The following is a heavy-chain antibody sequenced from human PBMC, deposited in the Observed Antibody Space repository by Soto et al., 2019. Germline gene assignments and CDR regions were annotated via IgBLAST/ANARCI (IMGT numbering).Heavy chain of an antibody. CDR1: GFSFSKAW. CDR3: ITDPYYDFWSGCHFDY. J-gene: IGHJ4*02. V-gene: IGHV3-15*01. D-gene: IGHD3-3*01. CDR2: IRNKTDGGTT. Sequence: GGSLRLSCAASGFSFSKAWMSWVRLTPGKGLEWVARIRNKTDGGTTDYPAPVRGRFTISRDDSRSTLYLQMNSLKTEDTAMYYCITDPYYDFWSGCHFDYWGQGTPVTVSS.